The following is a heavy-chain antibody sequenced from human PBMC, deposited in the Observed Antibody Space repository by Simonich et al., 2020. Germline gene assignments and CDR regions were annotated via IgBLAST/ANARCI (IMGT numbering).Heavy chain of an antibody. J-gene: IGHJ3*02. D-gene: IGHD5-12*01. Sequence: EVQLVESGGGLVQPGGSLRLSCAASGFTFSSYSMNWFRQAPGKGLGWVSYISSSSSTKYYADSVKVRFTISRDNAKNSLYLQMNSLRAEDTAVYYCARDSSYYAFDIWGQGTMVTVSS. V-gene: IGHV3-48*01. CDR2: ISSSSSTK. CDR1: GFTFSSYS. CDR3: ARDSSYYAFDI.